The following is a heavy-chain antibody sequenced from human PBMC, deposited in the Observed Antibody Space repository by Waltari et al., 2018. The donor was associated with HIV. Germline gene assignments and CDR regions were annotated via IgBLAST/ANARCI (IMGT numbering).Heavy chain of an antibody. CDR1: GCTFSSYA. CDR2: ISAGGVST. D-gene: IGHD3-16*01. Sequence: EVQLLESGGGLVQPGGSLRLPCAAPGCTFSSYAMRWVRQAPGKGLEWVSAISAGGVSTYYADAVKGRFTISRDNSKNTVYLQMNSLRGEDTAVYYCARDLGGYWYFDLWGRGTLVTVSS. J-gene: IGHJ2*01. CDR3: ARDLGGYWYFDL. V-gene: IGHV3-23*01.